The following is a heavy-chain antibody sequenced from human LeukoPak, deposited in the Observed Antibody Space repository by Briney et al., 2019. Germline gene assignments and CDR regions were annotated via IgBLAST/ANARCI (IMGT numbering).Heavy chain of an antibody. V-gene: IGHV3-21*01. Sequence: PGGSLRLSCAASGFTFSSYSMNWVRQAPGKGLEWVSSISSSSSYIYYADSVEGRFTISRDNAKNSLYLQMNSLRAEDTAVYYCARSIVVVPAAPNYYYYGMDVWGQGTTVTVSS. CDR2: ISSSSSYI. D-gene: IGHD2-2*01. J-gene: IGHJ6*02. CDR3: ARSIVVVPAAPNYYYYGMDV. CDR1: GFTFSSYS.